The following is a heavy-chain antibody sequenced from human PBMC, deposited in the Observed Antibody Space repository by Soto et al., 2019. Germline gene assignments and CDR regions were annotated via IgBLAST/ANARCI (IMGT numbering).Heavy chain of an antibody. CDR1: GGTFSSYT. CDR3: ARARGYSYGSDY. Sequence: QVQLVQSGAEVKKPGSSVKVSCKSSGGTFSSYTINWVRQAPGQGLEWMGRIIPILDVADYAQKFQGRVTITADKSTSTAYMELTSLRSEDTAVYYCARARGYSYGSDYWGQGTLVTVSS. D-gene: IGHD5-18*01. J-gene: IGHJ4*02. CDR2: IIPILDVA. V-gene: IGHV1-69*02.